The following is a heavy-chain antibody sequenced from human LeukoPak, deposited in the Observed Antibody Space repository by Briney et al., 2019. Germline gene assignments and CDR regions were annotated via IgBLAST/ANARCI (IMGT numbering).Heavy chain of an antibody. Sequence: ASVKVSCKASAYTFTSYYMHWVRQPPGQGLEWMGIINPSGGSTSYAQKFQGRVTMTRDTSTSTVYMELSSLRSEDTAVYYCARAIGYCSSTSCYGIGYWGQGTLVTVSS. CDR1: AYTFTSYY. J-gene: IGHJ4*02. CDR3: ARAIGYCSSTSCYGIGY. D-gene: IGHD2-2*03. V-gene: IGHV1-46*01. CDR2: INPSGGST.